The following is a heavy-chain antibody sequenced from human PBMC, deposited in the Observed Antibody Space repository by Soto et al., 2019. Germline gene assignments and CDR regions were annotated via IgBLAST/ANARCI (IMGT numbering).Heavy chain of an antibody. Sequence: PSETLSLTCSLSGGSINSSDHFWGWIRQTPGKGLEWIGSVYYTETTYYNPSLKSPVTISVETSWNTFSLKVNSVTAADTCIYYCARQRVLSTNMFITSFEPWGQGTLVTAPQ. CDR3: ARQRVLSTNMFITSFEP. CDR2: VYYTETT. CDR1: GGSINSSDHF. V-gene: IGHV4-39*01. J-gene: IGHJ5*02. D-gene: IGHD3-10*02.